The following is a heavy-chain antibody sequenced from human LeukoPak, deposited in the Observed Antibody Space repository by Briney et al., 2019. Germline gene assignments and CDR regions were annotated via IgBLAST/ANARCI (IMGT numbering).Heavy chain of an antibody. V-gene: IGHV4-34*01. CDR1: GGSFSGYY. D-gene: IGHD3-16*02. J-gene: IGHJ3*02. CDR3: ARAHYDYVWGSYPNAFDI. Sequence: SETLSLTCAVYGGSFSGYYWSWIRQPPGKGLEGIGEINHSGSTNYDPSLKSRVTISVDTSKNQFSLKLSSVTAADTAVYYCARAHYDYVWGSYPNAFDIWGQGTMVTVSS. CDR2: INHSGST.